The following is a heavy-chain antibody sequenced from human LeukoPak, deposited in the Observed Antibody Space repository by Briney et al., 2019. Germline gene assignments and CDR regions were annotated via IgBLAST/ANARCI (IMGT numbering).Heavy chain of an antibody. J-gene: IGHJ4*02. CDR2: ISGFGDTT. D-gene: IGHD3-22*01. V-gene: IGHV3-23*01. CDR1: GFTFTKYA. Sequence: TGGSLRLSCAASGFTFTKYAMTWIRQAPGKGLEWVSGISGFGDTTYYADSVKGRFTISRDNSKNTVYLQINSLRAEDTAEYYCAKDLIGSGYPFGYWGQGTLVPVSS. CDR3: AKDLIGSGYPFGY.